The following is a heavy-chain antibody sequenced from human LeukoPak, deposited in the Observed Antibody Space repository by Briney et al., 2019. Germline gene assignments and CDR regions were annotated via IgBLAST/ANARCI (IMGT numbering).Heavy chain of an antibody. CDR1: GFTFSSYE. Sequence: GGSLRLSCAASGFTFSSYEMNWVRQAPGKGLEWVSYISSSGSTIYYADSVKGRFTISRDNAKNSLYLQMNSLRAEDTAVYYCARALTGDYYYYYYMDVWGEGTTVTVSS. CDR2: ISSSGSTI. CDR3: ARALTGDYYYYYYMDV. V-gene: IGHV3-48*03. D-gene: IGHD3-10*01. J-gene: IGHJ6*03.